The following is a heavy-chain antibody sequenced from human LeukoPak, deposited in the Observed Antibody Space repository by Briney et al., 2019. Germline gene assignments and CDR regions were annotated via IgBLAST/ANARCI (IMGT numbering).Heavy chain of an antibody. V-gene: IGHV3-21*01. J-gene: IGHJ4*02. Sequence: GGSLRLSCAASGFTFSSYSMNWVRQAPGEGLEWVSSISSSSSYIYYADSVKGRFTISRDNAKNSLYLQMNSLRAEDTAVYYCARDAGDGYNYALDYWGQGTLVTVSS. CDR1: GFTFSSYS. CDR2: ISSSSSYI. D-gene: IGHD5-24*01. CDR3: ARDAGDGYNYALDY.